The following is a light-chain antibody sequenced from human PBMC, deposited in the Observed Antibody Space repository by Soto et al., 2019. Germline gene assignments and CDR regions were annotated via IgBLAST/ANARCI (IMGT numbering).Light chain of an antibody. CDR3: QHYNNWPFT. CDR2: GAS. CDR1: QSVSSN. J-gene: IGKJ2*01. Sequence: EIVMTQSQATLAVASGERATLSXRASQSVSSNLAWYQQKPGQAPTLLIFGASARATGIPARFSGSGSGTEFTLTISSLQSEDFAVYYCQHYNNWPFTFGQGTKVDI. V-gene: IGKV3-15*01.